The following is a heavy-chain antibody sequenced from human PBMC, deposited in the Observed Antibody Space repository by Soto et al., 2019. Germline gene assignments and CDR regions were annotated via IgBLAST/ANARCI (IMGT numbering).Heavy chain of an antibody. V-gene: IGHV3-11*06. CDR2: ISSSSSYT. CDR1: GFTFSDYY. D-gene: IGHD6-19*01. CDR3: ARGRAYSSGWLDAFDI. J-gene: IGHJ3*02. Sequence: QVQLVESGGGLVKPGGSLRLSCAASGFTFSDYYMSWIRQAPGKGLEWVSYISSSSSYTNYADSVKGRFTIPRDNAKNSLYLQMNSLRAEDTAVYYCARGRAYSSGWLDAFDIWGQGTMVTVSS.